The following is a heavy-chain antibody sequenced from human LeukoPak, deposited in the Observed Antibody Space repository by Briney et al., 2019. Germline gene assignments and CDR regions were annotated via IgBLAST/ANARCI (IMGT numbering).Heavy chain of an antibody. D-gene: IGHD2-8*02. CDR2: INEDGSSI. V-gene: IGHV3-74*01. CDR1: GFTFSSYW. CDR3: ARDQIYCTGGYCYFEY. Sequence: GGSLRLSCAASGFTFSSYWMHWVRQVPGKGLVWVSRINEDGSSISYADSVKGRFTISRDNAKNTLYLQMNSLRVEDSAVYYCARDQIYCTGGYCYFEYWGQGTLVTVSS. J-gene: IGHJ4*02.